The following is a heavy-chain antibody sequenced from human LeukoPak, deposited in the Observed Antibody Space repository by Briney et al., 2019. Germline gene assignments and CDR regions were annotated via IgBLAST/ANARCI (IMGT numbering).Heavy chain of an antibody. J-gene: IGHJ4*02. CDR3: AKDPVGSGRYYNWNYFDY. V-gene: IGHV3-23*01. Sequence: GGSLRLSCAAAGFTFSSYAMSWVRQAPGKGLEWVSAISGSGGSTYYADSVKGRFTISRDNSKNTLYPQMNSLRAEDTAVYYCAKDPVGSGRYYNWNYFDYWGQGTLVTVSS. D-gene: IGHD3-10*01. CDR1: GFTFSSYA. CDR2: ISGSGGST.